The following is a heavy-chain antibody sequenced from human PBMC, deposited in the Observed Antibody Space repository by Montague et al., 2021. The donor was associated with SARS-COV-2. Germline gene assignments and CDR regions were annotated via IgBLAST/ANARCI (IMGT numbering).Heavy chain of an antibody. CDR2: ISYTGST. J-gene: IGHJ4*02. Sequence: SETLSLTCTVSGGSISSPDYYWGWLRQSPGLGLEWIGSISYTGSTYYTPSLRSRVSFSMDTSKNHFSLSLSSVTVADTAVYFCARQLPSYCATNKCYPYYLDGWGQGALVTVSS. D-gene: IGHD2-8*01. V-gene: IGHV4-39*01. CDR1: GGSISSPDYY. CDR3: ARQLPSYCATNKCYPYYLDG.